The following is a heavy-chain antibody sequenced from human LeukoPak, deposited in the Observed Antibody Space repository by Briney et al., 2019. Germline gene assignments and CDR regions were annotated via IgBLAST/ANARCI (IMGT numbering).Heavy chain of an antibody. D-gene: IGHD3-9*01. CDR2: IIPILGIA. Sequence: GASVKVSCKASGGTFSSYAISWVRQAPGQGLEWMGRIIPILGIANYAQKFQGRVTITADKSTSTAYMELSSLRSGDTAVYYCARDHRYGKGNYWGQGTLVTVSS. V-gene: IGHV1-69*04. CDR1: GGTFSSYA. CDR3: ARDHRYGKGNY. J-gene: IGHJ4*02.